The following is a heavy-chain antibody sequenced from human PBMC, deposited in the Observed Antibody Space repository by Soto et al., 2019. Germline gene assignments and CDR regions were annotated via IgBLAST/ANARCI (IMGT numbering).Heavy chain of an antibody. CDR2: IFYSGSGS. Sequence: PGGSLRLSCAASGFTFSTFGMFWVRQAPGQGLEYVSAIFYSGSGSYYADPVRGRFTVSRDNSKNMFYLQMSSLRVEDTALYFCVRGPSRGSSLFGPLDYWGQGTQVTV. CDR1: GFTFSTFG. CDR3: VRGPSRGSSLFGPLDY. D-gene: IGHD3-3*01. J-gene: IGHJ4*02. V-gene: IGHV3-64D*06.